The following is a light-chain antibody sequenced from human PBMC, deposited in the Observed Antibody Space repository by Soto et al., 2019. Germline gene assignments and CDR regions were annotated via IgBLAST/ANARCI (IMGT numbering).Light chain of an antibody. CDR1: QSVLYSSNNKNY. CDR2: WAF. CDR3: QQYYSIPWT. J-gene: IGKJ1*01. V-gene: IGKV4-1*01. Sequence: DIVMTQSPDSLAVSLGERATINCKSSQSVLYSSNNKNYLAWYQQKPGQPPKLIIYWAFTRESGVPDRFSGSGSGTDFTLTIGSLQAEDVAVYYCQQYYSIPWTFGQGTKVEIK.